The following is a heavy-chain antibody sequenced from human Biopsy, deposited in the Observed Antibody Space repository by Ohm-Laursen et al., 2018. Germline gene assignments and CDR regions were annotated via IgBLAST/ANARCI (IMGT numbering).Heavy chain of an antibody. J-gene: IGHJ6*02. D-gene: IGHD2-15*01. CDR1: GVSITAYY. CDR2: IHHSGST. Sequence: TLSLTCTVSGVSITAYYWSWIRQPPGKGLECIGNIHHSGSTNYNPSLKSRLTISVDTSKNHFSLKLSSVTAADTAVYHCARMDCSGGSCHYYSYGMDVWGQGTTVTVSS. V-gene: IGHV4-4*09. CDR3: ARMDCSGGSCHYYSYGMDV.